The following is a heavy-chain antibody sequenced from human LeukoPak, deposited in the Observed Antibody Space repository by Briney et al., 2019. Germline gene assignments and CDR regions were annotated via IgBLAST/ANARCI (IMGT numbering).Heavy chain of an antibody. Sequence: GGSLRLSCAASGFTFSSYGMHWVRQAPGKGLEWVAFIRYDGSNKYYADSVKGRFTISRDNSKNTLYLQMNSLRAEDTAVYYCAKDRGYYDSSGYYLYWGQGTLVTASS. V-gene: IGHV3-30*02. CDR1: GFTFSSYG. J-gene: IGHJ4*02. CDR2: IRYDGSNK. CDR3: AKDRGYYDSSGYYLY. D-gene: IGHD3-22*01.